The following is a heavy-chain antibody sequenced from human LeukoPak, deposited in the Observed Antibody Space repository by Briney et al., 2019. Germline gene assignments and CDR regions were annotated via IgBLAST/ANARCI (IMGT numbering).Heavy chain of an antibody. D-gene: IGHD5-12*01. V-gene: IGHV4-38-2*02. CDR2: IYHSGST. J-gene: IGHJ5*02. Sequence: SETLSLTCTVSGYSISSGYYWGWIRQPPGKGLEWIGSIYHSGSTYYNPSLKSRVTISVDTSKNQFSLKLSPVTAADTAVYYCARSGGYDSYNWFDPWGQGTLVTVSS. CDR1: GYSISSGYY. CDR3: ARSGGYDSYNWFDP.